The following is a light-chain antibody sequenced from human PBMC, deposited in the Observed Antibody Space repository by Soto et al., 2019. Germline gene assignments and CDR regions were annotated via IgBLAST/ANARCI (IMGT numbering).Light chain of an antibody. Sequence: DIQMTQSPSTLSASVGDRVTITCRASQIINTWLAWYQQKPGKAPKLLIYRASNLVSGVPSRFSGSGCGTEFTLTISSLQPDDFSIYYCQQYETYSGTFGPGTKVDL. V-gene: IGKV1-5*03. CDR1: QIINTW. CDR2: RAS. CDR3: QQYETYSGT. J-gene: IGKJ3*01.